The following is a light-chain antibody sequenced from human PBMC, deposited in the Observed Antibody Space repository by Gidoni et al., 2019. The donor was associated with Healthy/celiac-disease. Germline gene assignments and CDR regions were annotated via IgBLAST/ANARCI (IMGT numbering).Light chain of an antibody. CDR1: QSVSSSY. V-gene: IGKV3-20*01. Sequence: EIVLTQSPGTLSLSPGERATLSCRASQSVSSSYLAWYQQKPGQAPRLLIYGASSRATGIPDRFSGSGSGTDFTRTISRLEPEDFAVYYCQQYGSSPLTLGGGTKVEIK. CDR3: QQYGSSPLT. J-gene: IGKJ4*01. CDR2: GAS.